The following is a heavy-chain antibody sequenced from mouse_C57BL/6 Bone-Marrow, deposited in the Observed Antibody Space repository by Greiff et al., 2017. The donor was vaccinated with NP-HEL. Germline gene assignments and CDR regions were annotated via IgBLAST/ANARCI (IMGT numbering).Heavy chain of an antibody. J-gene: IGHJ3*01. CDR1: GYSITSGYY. CDR2: ISYDGSN. Sequence: VQLQQSGPGLVKPSQSLSLTCSVTGYSITSGYYWNWIRQFPGNKLEWMGYISYDGSNNYNPSLKNRISITRDTSKNQFFLKLNSVTTEDTATYYCARGDGWGQGTLVTVSA. V-gene: IGHV3-6*01. CDR3: ARGDG.